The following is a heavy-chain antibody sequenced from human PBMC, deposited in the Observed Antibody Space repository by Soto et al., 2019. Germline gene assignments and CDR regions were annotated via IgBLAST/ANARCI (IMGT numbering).Heavy chain of an antibody. V-gene: IGHV3-7*01. CDR1: GFTFSSYW. CDR3: ARDRWGPGSSSGWYYYYGMDV. J-gene: IGHJ6*02. D-gene: IGHD6-19*01. Sequence: GGSLRLSCAASGFTFSSYWMSWVRQAPGKGLEWVANIKQDGSEKYYVDSVKGRFTISRDNAKNSLYLQMNSLRAEDTAVYYCARDRWGPGSSSGWYYYYGMDVWGQGTTVTVSS. CDR2: IKQDGSEK.